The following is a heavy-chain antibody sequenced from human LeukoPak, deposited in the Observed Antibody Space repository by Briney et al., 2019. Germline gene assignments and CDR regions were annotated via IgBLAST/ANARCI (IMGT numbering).Heavy chain of an antibody. Sequence: GGSVRLSCAASGFLFSDYWVGWARQAPGKGLEWVAHIKQDGTYQEYVDSVTGRFLISRDNARNSLYLQMNSLRAEDTAVYYCARAPPRGGYNDFDYWGQGALVADSS. D-gene: IGHD5-24*01. CDR2: IKQDGTYQ. J-gene: IGHJ4*02. V-gene: IGHV3-7*05. CDR3: ARAPPRGGYNDFDY. CDR1: GFLFSDYW.